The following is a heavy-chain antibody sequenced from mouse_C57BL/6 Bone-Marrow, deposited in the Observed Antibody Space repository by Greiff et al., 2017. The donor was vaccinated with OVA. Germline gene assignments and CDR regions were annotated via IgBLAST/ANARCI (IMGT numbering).Heavy chain of an antibody. CDR2: SRNKANDYTT. CDR1: GFTFSDFY. CDR3: ARGRSYYYGYAMDY. V-gene: IGHV7-1*01. D-gene: IGHD1-1*01. J-gene: IGHJ4*01. Sequence: EVKVVESGGGLVQSGRSLRLSCATSGFTFSDFYMEWVRQAPGKGLEWIAASRNKANDYTTEYSASVKGRFIVSRDTSQSILYLQMNALRAEDTAIYYCARGRSYYYGYAMDYWGQGTSVTVSS.